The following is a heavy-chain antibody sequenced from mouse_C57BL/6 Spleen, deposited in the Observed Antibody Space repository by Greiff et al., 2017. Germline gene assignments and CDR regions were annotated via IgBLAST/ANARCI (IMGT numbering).Heavy chain of an antibody. V-gene: IGHV1-66*01. Sequence: VQLVESGPELVKPGASVKISCKASGYSFTSYYIHWVKQRPGQGLEWIGWIYPGSGNTKYNEKFKGKATLTAHTSSSTAYMQLSSLTSKDSAVYDCARDDYGSRAPFDYWGQGTLVTVSA. CDR3: ARDDYGSRAPFDY. CDR1: GYSFTSYY. J-gene: IGHJ3*01. CDR2: IYPGSGNT. D-gene: IGHD1-1*01.